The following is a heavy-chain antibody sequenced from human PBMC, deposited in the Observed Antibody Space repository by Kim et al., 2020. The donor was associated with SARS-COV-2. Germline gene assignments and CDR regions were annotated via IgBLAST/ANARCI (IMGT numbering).Heavy chain of an antibody. CDR3: ARVASGITVIVVVMPYYYYGMDV. Sequence: ASVKVSCKASGYTFTSYGISWVRQAPGQGLEWMGWISAYNGNTNYAQKLQGRVTMTTDTSTSTAYMELRSLRSDDTAVYYCARVASGITVIVVVMPYYYYGMDVWGQGTTVTVSS. CDR2: ISAYNGNT. J-gene: IGHJ6*02. D-gene: IGHD3-22*01. CDR1: GYTFTSYG. V-gene: IGHV1-18*01.